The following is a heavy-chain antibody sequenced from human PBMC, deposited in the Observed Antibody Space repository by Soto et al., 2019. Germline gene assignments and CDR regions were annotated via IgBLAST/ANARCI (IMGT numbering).Heavy chain of an antibody. CDR2: IIPIFGTA. CDR3: AGDHDYGTLSYYYYGTDV. J-gene: IGHJ6*02. V-gene: IGHV1-69*06. Sequence: QVQLVQSGAEVKKPGSSVKVSCKASGGTFSSYAISWVRQAPGQGLEWMGGIIPIFGTANYAQKFQGRVTITADKSTSTAYMELSSLRSEDTAVYYCAGDHDYGTLSYYYYGTDVWGQGTTVTVSS. CDR1: GGTFSSYA. D-gene: IGHD4-17*01.